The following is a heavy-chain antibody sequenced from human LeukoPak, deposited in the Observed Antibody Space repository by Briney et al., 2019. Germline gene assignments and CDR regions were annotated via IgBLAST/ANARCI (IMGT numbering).Heavy chain of an antibody. CDR2: INSDGSST. J-gene: IGHJ6*02. CDR3: ARPMSIATAGNYYYGMDV. Sequence: GGSLRLSCAASGFTFRSYWMHWVRQAPGKGLVWVSRINSDGSSTSYADSVKGRFTISRDNAKNTLNLQMDNLRAEDTAAYYCARPMSIATAGNYYYGMDVWGQGTTVTVSS. CDR1: GFTFRSYW. V-gene: IGHV3-74*01. D-gene: IGHD6-13*01.